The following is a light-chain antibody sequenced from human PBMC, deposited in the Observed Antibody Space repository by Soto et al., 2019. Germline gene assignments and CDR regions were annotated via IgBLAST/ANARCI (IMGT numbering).Light chain of an antibody. CDR2: DVS. CDR3: SSYTSSSTYYV. J-gene: IGLJ1*01. CDR1: SSDVGGYNY. V-gene: IGLV2-14*01. Sequence: QSALTQPASVSGSPGQSITISCTGTSSDVGGYNYVSWYQQHTGKAPKLMIYDVSNRPSGVSNRFSGSKSGNTASLTISGLQAEDEADYYCSSYTSSSTYYVFGTGTKVTVL.